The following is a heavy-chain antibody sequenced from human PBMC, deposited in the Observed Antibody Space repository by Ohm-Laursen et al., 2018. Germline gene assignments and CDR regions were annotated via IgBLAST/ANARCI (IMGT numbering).Heavy chain of an antibody. J-gene: IGHJ6*02. CDR1: GGAISSYY. CDR3: AKDRFSTVTYYYGMDV. CDR2: INISGT. Sequence: SDTLSLTCTISGGAISSYYWSWIRQPAGKGLEWIGRINISGTNYNPSLKSRVTMSVDTSKNQFSLKLSSVTAADTAVYYCAKDRFSTVTYYYGMDVWGQGTTVTVSS. D-gene: IGHD4-17*01. V-gene: IGHV4-4*07.